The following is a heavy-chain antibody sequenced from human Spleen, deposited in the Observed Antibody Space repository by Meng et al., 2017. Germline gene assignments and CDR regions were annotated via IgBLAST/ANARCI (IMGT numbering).Heavy chain of an antibody. D-gene: IGHD4-11*01. CDR1: GGSVSDYY. V-gene: IGHV4-34*01. Sequence: QVQLPQWGSGLLTPSETLSLTCVVSGGSVSDYYWSWMRQPPGKGLEWIGEINHSGSTNYNPSLESRATISVDTSQNNLSLKLSSVTAADSAVYYCARGPTTMAHDFDYWGQGTLVTVSS. CDR2: INHSGST. J-gene: IGHJ4*02. CDR3: ARGPTTMAHDFDY.